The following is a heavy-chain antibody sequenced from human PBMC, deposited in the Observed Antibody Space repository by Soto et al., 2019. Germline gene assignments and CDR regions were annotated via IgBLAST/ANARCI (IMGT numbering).Heavy chain of an antibody. Sequence: SETLSLTCTVSGDSIRSSSYWGWIRQPPGKGLEWIGSIYSTGNTYYNPSLNSQVTISVDTSKNQFSLNVISVTAADTAVYYCARDSAGVDSWYYYGMDVWGQGTTVTVSS. V-gene: IGHV4-38-2*02. CDR3: ARDSAGVDSWYYYGMDV. CDR2: IYSTGNT. CDR1: GDSIRSSSY. D-gene: IGHD3-10*01. J-gene: IGHJ6*02.